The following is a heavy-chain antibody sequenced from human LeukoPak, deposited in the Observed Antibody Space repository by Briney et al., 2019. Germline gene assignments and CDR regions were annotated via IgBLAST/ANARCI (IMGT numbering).Heavy chain of an antibody. CDR1: GFTVSSNY. CDR3: ARDSSSSEGYYFDY. CDR2: ISSSGSTI. Sequence: GGSLRLSCAASGFTVSSNYKSWIRQAPGKGLEWVSYISSSGSTIYYADSVKGRFTISRDNAKNSLYLQMNSLRAEDTAVYYCARDSSSSEGYYFDYWGQGTLVTVSS. V-gene: IGHV3-11*04. J-gene: IGHJ4*02. D-gene: IGHD6-6*01.